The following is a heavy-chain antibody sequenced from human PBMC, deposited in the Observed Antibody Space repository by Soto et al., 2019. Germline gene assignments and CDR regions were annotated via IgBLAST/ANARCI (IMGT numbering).Heavy chain of an antibody. V-gene: IGHV2-70*01. CDR3: ARIIVVVTAAPCYYYGMDV. J-gene: IGHJ6*02. D-gene: IGHD2-2*01. CDR2: IDWDDDK. CDR1: GFSLSTSVMC. Sequence: GRALVSPTQNLTLTCTFSGFSLSTSVMCVSSIRQPPGKSLEWLALIDWDDDKYYSTSLKTRLTISKDTSKNQVVLTMTNMDPVDTATYYCARIIVVVTAAPCYYYGMDVWGQGTKVTVSS.